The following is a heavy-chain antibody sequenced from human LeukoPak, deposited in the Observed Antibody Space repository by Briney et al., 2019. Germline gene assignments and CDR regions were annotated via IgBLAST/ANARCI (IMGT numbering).Heavy chain of an antibody. Sequence: GGSLRLSCAASGFTFSSYAMSWVRQAPGKGLEWVSAISGSGGSTYYADSVKGRFTISRDNSKNTLYLQMNSLRAEDTAVYYCARVHSSSWYRRFDPWGQGTLVTVSS. CDR2: ISGSGGST. CDR3: ARVHSSSWYRRFDP. D-gene: IGHD6-13*01. V-gene: IGHV3-23*01. CDR1: GFTFSSYA. J-gene: IGHJ5*02.